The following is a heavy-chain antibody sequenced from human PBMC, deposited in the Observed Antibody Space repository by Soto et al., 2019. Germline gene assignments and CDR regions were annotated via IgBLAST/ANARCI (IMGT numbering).Heavy chain of an antibody. J-gene: IGHJ4*02. CDR3: ARDGSGAAANPYFEY. CDR1: GFTFSSYT. D-gene: IGHD2-2*01. Sequence: GWSLRLSCAASGFTFSSYTMHWVRQAPGKGLEWVSSISTSSTYRYIADSVTGRFTISRDNAQNSLYLQMTSLGAEDTAVYYCARDGSGAAANPYFEYWGKGTLVTVSS. V-gene: IGHV3-21*04. CDR2: ISTSSTYR.